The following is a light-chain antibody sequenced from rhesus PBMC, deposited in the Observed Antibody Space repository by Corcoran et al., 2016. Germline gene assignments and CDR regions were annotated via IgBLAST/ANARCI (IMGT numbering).Light chain of an antibody. V-gene: IGKV1-33*01. J-gene: IGKJ4*01. Sequence: DIHMTQSPSSLSASVGDKVTITCRAGQGISNALAWYQQNPGKAPNLLIYVASNLQSGVPSRFSGSGFGTDFTLTISSLQPEDFAVYYCQQRNSYPLTFGGGTKVEIK. CDR3: QQRNSYPLT. CDR2: VAS. CDR1: QGISNA.